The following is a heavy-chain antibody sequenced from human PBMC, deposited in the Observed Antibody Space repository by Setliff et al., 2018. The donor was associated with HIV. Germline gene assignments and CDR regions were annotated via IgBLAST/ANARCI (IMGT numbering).Heavy chain of an antibody. J-gene: IGHJ6*03. CDR1: GGSMSTYY. CDR2: IYTSGST. D-gene: IGHD5-18*01. CDR3: ARDNTGYSYGYDYYYYYKDV. V-gene: IGHV4-4*08. Sequence: PSETLSLTCTVSGGSMSTYYWSWIRQPPGKGLEWIGYIYTSGSTNYNPSLRSRVTISVDTSKNHFSLRLSSVTAADTAMYYCARDNTGYSYGYDYYYYYKDVWGKGTTVTVSS.